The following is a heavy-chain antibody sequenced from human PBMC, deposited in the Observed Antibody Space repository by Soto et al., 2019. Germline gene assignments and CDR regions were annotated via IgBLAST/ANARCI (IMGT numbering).Heavy chain of an antibody. CDR2: ISSSSSYI. V-gene: IGHV3-21*01. Sequence: ESGGGLVKPGGSLRLSCAASGFTFSSYSMNWVRQAPGKGLEWVSSISSSSSYIYYADSVKGRFTISRDNAKNSLYLQMNSLRAEDTAVYYCARDGRYYDILTGYRWFDPWGQGTLVTVSS. D-gene: IGHD3-9*01. CDR3: ARDGRYYDILTGYRWFDP. J-gene: IGHJ5*02. CDR1: GFTFSSYS.